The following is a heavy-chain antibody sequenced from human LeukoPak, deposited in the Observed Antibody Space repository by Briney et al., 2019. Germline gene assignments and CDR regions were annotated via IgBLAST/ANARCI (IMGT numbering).Heavy chain of an antibody. D-gene: IGHD5-12*01. J-gene: IGHJ5*02. Sequence: SETLSLTCTVSGGTISSSTYYWAWIRQPPGKGLEWIGNIYYSGSTYYNPSLKSRVTISIDTPKNQFSLKLSSVTAADTALYYCARARNSDYDPWGREPWSPSPQ. V-gene: IGHV4-39*07. CDR1: GGTISSSTYY. CDR3: ARARNSDYDP. CDR2: IYYSGST.